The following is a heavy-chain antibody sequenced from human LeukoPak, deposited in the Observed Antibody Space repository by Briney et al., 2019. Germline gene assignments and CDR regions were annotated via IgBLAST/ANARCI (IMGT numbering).Heavy chain of an antibody. CDR1: GGSTSSSSYY. Sequence: SETLSLTCTVSGGSTSSSSYYWGWIRQPPGKGLEWIGSIYYSGSTYYNPSLKSRVTISVDTSKNQFSLKLSSVTAADTAVYYCARDPRIAAVGPFDYWGQGTLVTVSS. J-gene: IGHJ4*02. CDR2: IYYSGST. V-gene: IGHV4-39*02. D-gene: IGHD6-13*01. CDR3: ARDPRIAAVGPFDY.